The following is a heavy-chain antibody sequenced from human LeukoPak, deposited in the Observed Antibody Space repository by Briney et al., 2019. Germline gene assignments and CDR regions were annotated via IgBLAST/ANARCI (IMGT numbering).Heavy chain of an antibody. CDR1: GFIFSDYY. J-gene: IGHJ4*02. V-gene: IGHV3-11*05. CDR3: ARDMRSGWYAADY. CDR2: ISSSGSHT. D-gene: IGHD6-19*01. Sequence: GGSLRLSCAASGFIFSDYYMSWIRQAPGKGLEWVSYISSSGSHTNYADSVKGRFTISRDNAKNSLYLQMNCLSAEDTAVYYCARDMRSGWYAADYWGQGTLVTVSS.